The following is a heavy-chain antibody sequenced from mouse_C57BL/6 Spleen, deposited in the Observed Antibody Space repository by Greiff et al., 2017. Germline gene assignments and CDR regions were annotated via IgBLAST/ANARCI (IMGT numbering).Heavy chain of an antibody. CDR1: GYTFTDYY. J-gene: IGHJ3*01. D-gene: IGHD3-2*02. Sequence: EVQLQQSGPELVKPGASVKISCKASGYTFTDYYMNWVKQSHGKSLEWIGDINPNNGGTSYNQKFKGKATLTVDKSSSTAYMELRSLTSEDSAVYYCARASAQVTWFAYWGQGTLVTVSA. V-gene: IGHV1-26*01. CDR3: ARASAQVTWFAY. CDR2: INPNNGGT.